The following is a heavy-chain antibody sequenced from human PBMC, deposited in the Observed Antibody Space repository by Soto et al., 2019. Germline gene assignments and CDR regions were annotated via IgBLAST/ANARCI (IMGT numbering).Heavy chain of an antibody. Sequence: QVQLVESGGGVVQPGRSLRLSCAASGFTFSSYAMHWVRQAPGKGLEWVAVISYDGSNKYYADSVKGRFTISRDNSKNTLYLQMNSLRAEDTAVYYCAREFTTNCDYWGQGTLGTVSS. CDR2: ISYDGSNK. CDR1: GFTFSSYA. V-gene: IGHV3-30-3*01. D-gene: IGHD4-17*01. CDR3: AREFTTNCDY. J-gene: IGHJ4*02.